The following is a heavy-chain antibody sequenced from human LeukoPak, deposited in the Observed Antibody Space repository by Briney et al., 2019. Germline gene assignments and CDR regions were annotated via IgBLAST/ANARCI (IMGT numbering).Heavy chain of an antibody. CDR3: AKDRKAAAGPDY. CDR2: ISSSSSTI. CDR1: GFTFSSYS. J-gene: IGHJ4*02. V-gene: IGHV3-48*01. Sequence: GGSLRLSCAASGFTFSSYSMNWVRQAPGKGLEWVSYISSSSSTIYYADSVKGRFTISRDNSKNTLYLQMNSLRAEDTAVYYCAKDRKAAAGPDYWGQGTLVTVSS. D-gene: IGHD6-13*01.